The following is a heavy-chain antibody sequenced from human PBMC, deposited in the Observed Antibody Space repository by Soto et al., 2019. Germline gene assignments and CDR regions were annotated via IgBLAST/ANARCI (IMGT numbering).Heavy chain of an antibody. D-gene: IGHD1-1*01. CDR1: GPPLRSYA. V-gene: IGHV3-23*01. CDR2: ISGGGGST. J-gene: IGHJ4*02. Sequence: GGTLGHCRAASGPPLRSYALSWVRQAPGKGMEWVSAISGGGGSTYYCDSVKGRFTISRANSKNTLYLQMNSLRAEDTAVYYCAKHRGPSVINENDYWGQGTLVTVSS. CDR3: AKHRGPSVINENDY.